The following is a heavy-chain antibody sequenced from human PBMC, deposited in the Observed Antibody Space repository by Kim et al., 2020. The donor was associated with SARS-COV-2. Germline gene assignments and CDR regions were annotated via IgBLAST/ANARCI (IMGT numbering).Heavy chain of an antibody. D-gene: IGHD2-2*01. Sequence: GGSLRLSCAASGFSLSDYYMSWIRQATGKGLEWISSISGSGNIIYYADSVKGRFTISRDAAKNSLFLQMSSLRVEDTATYYCARGSILVPATPAGDYWG. CDR1: GFSLSDYY. CDR2: ISGSGNII. J-gene: IGHJ4*01. CDR3: ARGSILVPATPAGDY. V-gene: IGHV3-11*01.